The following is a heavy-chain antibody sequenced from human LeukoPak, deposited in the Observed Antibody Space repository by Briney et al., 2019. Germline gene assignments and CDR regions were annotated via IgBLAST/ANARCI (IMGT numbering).Heavy chain of an antibody. CDR1: GASISTSDYY. D-gene: IGHD3-3*01. V-gene: IGHV4-39*01. Sequence: SETLSLTCTVSGASISTSDYYWGWIRQPPGKGLEWIGDIYYSVTTYYNPPLNSRITISTDTSRRQFSLSLSSVTATDTAVYYCTRRPKQPGFWSGYVDYWGQGTLVTVSS. CDR3: TRRPKQPGFWSGYVDY. CDR2: IYYSVTT. J-gene: IGHJ4*02.